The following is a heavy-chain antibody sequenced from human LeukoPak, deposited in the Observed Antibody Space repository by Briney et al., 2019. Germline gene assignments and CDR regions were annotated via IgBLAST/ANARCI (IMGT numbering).Heavy chain of an antibody. Sequence: ASVKVSCKASGYTFTGRYIHWVRQAPGQGLEWMGWINPNGGGTNYAQEFQGRVTMTRDTSINTVYMELSRLTSDDTAVYYCARDADATSALDYWGQGTLVTVSS. CDR2: INPNGGGT. J-gene: IGHJ4*02. CDR3: ARDADATSALDY. D-gene: IGHD2-2*01. V-gene: IGHV1-2*02. CDR1: GYTFTGRY.